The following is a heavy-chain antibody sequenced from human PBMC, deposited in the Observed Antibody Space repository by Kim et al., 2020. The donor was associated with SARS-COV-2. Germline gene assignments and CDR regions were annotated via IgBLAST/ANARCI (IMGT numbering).Heavy chain of an antibody. CDR2: SSSSYI. Sequence: SSSSYIYYADSVKGRFTISRDNAKNSLYLQMNSLRAEDTAVYYCARVSTPWGQGTLVTVSS. J-gene: IGHJ5*02. CDR3: ARVSTP. V-gene: IGHV3-21*01.